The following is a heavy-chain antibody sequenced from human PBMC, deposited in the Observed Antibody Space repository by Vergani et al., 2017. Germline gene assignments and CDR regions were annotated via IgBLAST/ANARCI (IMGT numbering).Heavy chain of an antibody. J-gene: IGHJ5*02. CDR2: IYTSGST. CDR3: ARAQYYNWFDP. Sequence: QVQLQESGPGLVTPSQTLSLTCSVSGGSFSSDNVYWTWIRQPAGKGLEWIGRIYTSGSTEYNPSLKSRVTISIDTSKNQFSRNLSSVTAADTAVYYCARAQYYNWFDPWGQGRMVTVSS. V-gene: IGHV4-61*02. D-gene: IGHD3-10*01. CDR1: GGSFSSDNVY.